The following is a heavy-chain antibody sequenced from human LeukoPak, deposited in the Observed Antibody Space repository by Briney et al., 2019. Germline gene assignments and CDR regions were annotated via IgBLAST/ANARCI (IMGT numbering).Heavy chain of an antibody. D-gene: IGHD3-16*02. V-gene: IGHV3-7*01. J-gene: IGHJ4*02. CDR3: ARAPAGDYVWGSYRYLDY. Sequence: PGGSLRLSCAASGFTFSSYWMSGVRQAPGKGLEWVANIKQDGSEEYYVDSVKGRFTISRDNAKNSLYLQMNSLRAEDTAVYYCARAPAGDYVWGSYRYLDYWGQGTLVTVSS. CDR2: IKQDGSEE. CDR1: GFTFSSYW.